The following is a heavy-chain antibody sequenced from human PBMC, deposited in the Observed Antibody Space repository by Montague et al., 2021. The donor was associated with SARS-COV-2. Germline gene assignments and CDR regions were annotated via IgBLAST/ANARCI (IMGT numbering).Heavy chain of an antibody. CDR2: INHSGST. CDR1: GGSFSGYC. D-gene: IGHD3-10*01. J-gene: IGHJ6*02. Sequence: SETLSLTCAVYGGSFSGYCWSWMRQPPGKGLEWLGEINHSGSTNYNPSLKSRVTISVDTSKNQFSLKLSSVTAADTAVYYCARVRYYGSGTSLGMDVWGQGTTVTVSS. V-gene: IGHV4-34*01. CDR3: ARVRYYGSGTSLGMDV.